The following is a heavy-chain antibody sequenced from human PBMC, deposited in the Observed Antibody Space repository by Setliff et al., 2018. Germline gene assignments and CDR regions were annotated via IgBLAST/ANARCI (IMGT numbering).Heavy chain of an antibody. V-gene: IGHV1-2*02. CDR2: INPNSGGT. Sequence: GASVKVSCKASGYTFTGYYMHWVRQAPGQGLEWMGWINPNSGGTNYAQKFQGRVTMTRDTSTSTAYMELRSLRSDDTAVYYCARDLRYYYDSSGYGKVFGYWGQGTLVTVS. CDR3: ARDLRYYYDSSGYGKVFGY. J-gene: IGHJ4*02. D-gene: IGHD3-22*01. CDR1: GYTFTGYY.